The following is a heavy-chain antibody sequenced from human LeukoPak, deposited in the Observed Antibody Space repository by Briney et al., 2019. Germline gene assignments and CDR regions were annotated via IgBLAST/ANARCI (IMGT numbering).Heavy chain of an antibody. CDR3: AKVRGTYSSGYFFDC. J-gene: IGHJ4*02. D-gene: IGHD6-19*01. CDR2: ISWNSGYI. Sequence: GGSLRLSCAASGFTFDNYAMHWVRQAPGKGLEWLSIISWNSGYIGYADSVKGRFNISRDNAKKSLDLQMNSLRAEDTAFYYCAKVRGTYSSGYFFDCWGQGTLVTVSS. CDR1: GFTFDNYA. V-gene: IGHV3-9*01.